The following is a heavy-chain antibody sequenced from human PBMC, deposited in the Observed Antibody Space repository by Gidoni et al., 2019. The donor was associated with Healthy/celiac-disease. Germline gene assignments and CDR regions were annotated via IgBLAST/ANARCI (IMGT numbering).Heavy chain of an antibody. J-gene: IGHJ6*02. CDR2: IYYRGST. CDR3: ARTYYYDSSGYYYYYYGMDV. CDR1: GSSISSSSYY. V-gene: IGHV4-39*01. D-gene: IGHD3-22*01. Sequence: QLQLQESGPGLAKPSETLSLICTVSGSSISSSSYYWGWIRQPPGKGLEWIGSIYYRGSTYYNPALKSRVTISVDTSKNQCSLKLSSVTAADTAVYYCARTYYYDSSGYYYYYYGMDVWGQGTTVTVSS.